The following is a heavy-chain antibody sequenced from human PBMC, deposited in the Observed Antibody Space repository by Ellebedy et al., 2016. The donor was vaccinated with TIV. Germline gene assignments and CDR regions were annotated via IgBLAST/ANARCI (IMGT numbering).Heavy chain of an antibody. CDR3: ARGKIAAAGTEGYYYYYYYMDV. CDR1: GYTFTSYD. D-gene: IGHD6-13*01. Sequence: ASVKVSXKASGYTFTSYDINWVRQATGQGLEWMGWMNPNSGNTGYAQKFQGRVTMTRNTSISTAYMELSSLRSEDTAVYYCARGKIAAAGTEGYYYYYYYMDVWGKGTTVTVSS. J-gene: IGHJ6*03. V-gene: IGHV1-8*01. CDR2: MNPNSGNT.